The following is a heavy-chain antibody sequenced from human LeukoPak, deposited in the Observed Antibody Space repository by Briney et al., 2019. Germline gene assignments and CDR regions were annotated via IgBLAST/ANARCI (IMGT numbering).Heavy chain of an antibody. CDR3: AKRSPPHYGSGKFRNYGMDV. J-gene: IGHJ6*02. Sequence: SETLSLTCTVSGGSISSGGYYWSWIRQPPGKGLEWIGYIYHSGSTYYNPSLKSRVTISVDRSKNQFSLKLSSVTAADTAVYYCAKRSPPHYGSGKFRNYGMDVWGQGTTVTVSS. CDR2: IYHSGST. CDR1: GGSISSGGYY. V-gene: IGHV4-30-2*01. D-gene: IGHD3-10*01.